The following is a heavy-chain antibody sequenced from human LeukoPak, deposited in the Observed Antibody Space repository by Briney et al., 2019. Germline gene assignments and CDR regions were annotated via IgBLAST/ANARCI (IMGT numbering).Heavy chain of an antibody. CDR2: IYHSGST. D-gene: IGHD6-19*01. J-gene: IGHJ4*02. CDR1: GGSISSDTYY. Sequence: KASETLSLTCTVSGGSISSDTYYWAWIRQPPGKGLEWIGEIYHSGSTNYNPSLKSRVTISVDKSKNQFSLKLSSVTAADTAVYYCASRSRPSGWYPSSRRSDYWGQGTLVTVSS. CDR3: ASRSRPSGWYPSSRRSDY. V-gene: IGHV4-39*07.